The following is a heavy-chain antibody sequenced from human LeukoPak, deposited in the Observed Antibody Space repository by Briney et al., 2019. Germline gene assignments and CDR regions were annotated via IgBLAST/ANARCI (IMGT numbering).Heavy chain of an antibody. Sequence: GGSLRLSCAASGFTFSNYWMSWVRQAPGKGLEWVANINQDGSEKYYVDSVKGRFTISRDNAKSSLYLQMNSLRADDTAVYYCARIRVLYDSRRGYYYTEDDYWGQGTLVTVSS. V-gene: IGHV3-7*01. D-gene: IGHD3-22*01. CDR2: INQDGSEK. CDR1: GFTFSNYW. J-gene: IGHJ4*02. CDR3: ARIRVLYDSRRGYYYTEDDY.